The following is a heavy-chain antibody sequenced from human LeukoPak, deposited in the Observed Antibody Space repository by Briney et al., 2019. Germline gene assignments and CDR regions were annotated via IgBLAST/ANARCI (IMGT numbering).Heavy chain of an antibody. CDR2: ISYDGSNK. V-gene: IGHV3-30-3*01. J-gene: IGHJ6*02. CDR1: GFTFSSYA. CDR3: ARDVIVVVPAAKYYYYYGMDV. D-gene: IGHD2-2*01. Sequence: GRSLRLSCAASGFTFSSYAMHWVRQAPGTGLEWVAVISYDGSNKYYADSVKGRFTISRDNSKNTLYLQMNSLRAEDTAVYYCARDVIVVVPAAKYYYYYGMDVWGQGTTVTVSS.